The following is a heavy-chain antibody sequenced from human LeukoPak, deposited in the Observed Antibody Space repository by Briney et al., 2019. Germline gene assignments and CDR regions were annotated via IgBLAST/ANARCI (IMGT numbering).Heavy chain of an antibody. CDR1: GGSFSGYY. D-gene: IGHD6-6*01. CDR2: IYYSGST. V-gene: IGHV4-34*11. J-gene: IGHJ6*02. CDR3: ARDAWYSSSSSGDTGYYYYGMDV. Sequence: PSETLSLTCAVYGGSFSGYYWSWIRQPPGKGLEWIGYIYYSGSTNYNPSLKSRVTISVDTSKNQFSLKLSSVTAADTAVYCARDAWYSSSSSGDTGYYYYGMDVWGQGTTVTVSS.